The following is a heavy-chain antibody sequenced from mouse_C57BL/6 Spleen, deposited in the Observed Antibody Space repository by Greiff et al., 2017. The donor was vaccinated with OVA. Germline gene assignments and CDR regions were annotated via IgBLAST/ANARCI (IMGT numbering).Heavy chain of an antibody. V-gene: IGHV1-72*01. J-gene: IGHJ2*01. Sequence: QVQLQQPGAELVKPGASVKLSCTASGYTFTSYWMHWVKQRPGRGLEWIGRIDPNSGGTKYNEKFKSKATLTVDKPSSTAYMQLSSLTSEDSAVCDRRERTSFPAPDWCEGTPFIDSS. CDR1: GYTFTSYW. CDR3: RERTSFPAPD. CDR2: IDPNSGGT. D-gene: IGHD6-1*01.